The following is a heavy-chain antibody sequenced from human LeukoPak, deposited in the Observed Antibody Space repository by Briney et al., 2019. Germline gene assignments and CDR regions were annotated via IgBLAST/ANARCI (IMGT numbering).Heavy chain of an antibody. Sequence: RGSLRLSCAASGFTFSSYWMSWVRQAPGKGLEWVANIKQDGSEKYYVDSVKGRFTISRDNAKNSLYLQMNSLRAEDTAVYYCAREYSSSWYDAFDIWGQGTMVTVSS. J-gene: IGHJ3*02. CDR1: GFTFSSYW. CDR2: IKQDGSEK. V-gene: IGHV3-7*01. CDR3: AREYSSSWYDAFDI. D-gene: IGHD6-13*01.